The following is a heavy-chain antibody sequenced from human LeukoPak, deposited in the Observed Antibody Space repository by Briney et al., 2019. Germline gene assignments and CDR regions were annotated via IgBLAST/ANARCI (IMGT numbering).Heavy chain of an antibody. V-gene: IGHV3-30*18. D-gene: IGHD5-12*01. CDR2: ISYDGSNK. J-gene: IGHJ6*04. CDR3: AKIWMADIGATTDSYYYYGMDV. CDR1: GFTFSSYG. Sequence: GGSLRLSCAASGFTFSSYGMHWVRQAPGKGLEWVAVISYDGSNKYYADSVKGRFTISRDNSKNTLYLQMNSLRAEDTAVYYCAKIWMADIGATTDSYYYYGMDVWGKGTTVTVSS.